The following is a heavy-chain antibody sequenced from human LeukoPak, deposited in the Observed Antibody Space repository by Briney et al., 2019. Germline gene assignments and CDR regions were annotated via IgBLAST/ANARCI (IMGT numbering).Heavy chain of an antibody. Sequence: PSETLSFTCTVSGGSMNTYYWSWIRQTPGKGLECIGYIYHSGSTYYNPSLKSRVTISLDTSKNQFSLKLSSVTAADTAVYYCARESKMGAIVAGAFDIWGQGTVVTVSS. CDR3: ARESKMGAIVAGAFDI. J-gene: IGHJ3*02. CDR1: GGSMNTYY. D-gene: IGHD1-26*01. CDR2: IYHSGST. V-gene: IGHV4-4*08.